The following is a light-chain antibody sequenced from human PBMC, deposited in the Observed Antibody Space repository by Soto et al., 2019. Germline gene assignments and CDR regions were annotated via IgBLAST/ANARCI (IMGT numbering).Light chain of an antibody. CDR2: AVS. J-gene: IGLJ2*01. CDR1: SSDVGSYNL. CDR3: CSYAGSSTFEVV. V-gene: IGLV2-23*02. Sequence: QSALTQPASVCGSPGKSITISCTGTSSDVGSYNLVSWYQQHPGKAPKLMIYAVSKRPSGVSNRFSGSKSGNTASLTISGLQAEDEADDYCCSYAGSSTFEVVFGRGTQLSVL.